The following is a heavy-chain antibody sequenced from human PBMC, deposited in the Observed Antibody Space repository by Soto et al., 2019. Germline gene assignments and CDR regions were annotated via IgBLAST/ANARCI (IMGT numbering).Heavy chain of an antibody. D-gene: IGHD3-3*01. CDR1: GYTFTSYG. CDR2: ISAYNGNT. CDR3: ARGQYDFWSGYYVY. Sequence: ASVKVSCKASGYTFTSYGISWVRQAPGQGLEWMGWISAYNGNTNYAQKLQGRVTMTADTSTSTAYMELRSLRSDDTAVYYCARGQYDFWSGYYVYWGQRTLVTVSS. V-gene: IGHV1-18*01. J-gene: IGHJ4*02.